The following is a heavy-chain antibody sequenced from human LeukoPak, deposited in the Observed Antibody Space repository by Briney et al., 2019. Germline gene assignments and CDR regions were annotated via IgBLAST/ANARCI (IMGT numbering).Heavy chain of an antibody. CDR1: GFPFGSYV. V-gene: IGHV3-23*01. Sequence: GGSLRLSCEGSGFPFGSYVMSWVRQAPGKGLEWIAYINHNAEMIFYPDFVKGRFTISRDNSKNTLYLQMNSLRAEDTAVYYCAKDRAVAGSDYWGQGTLVTVSS. D-gene: IGHD6-19*01. CDR2: INHNAEMI. J-gene: IGHJ4*02. CDR3: AKDRAVAGSDY.